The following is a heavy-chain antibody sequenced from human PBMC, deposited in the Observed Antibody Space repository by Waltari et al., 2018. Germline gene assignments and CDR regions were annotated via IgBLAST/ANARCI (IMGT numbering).Heavy chain of an antibody. Sequence: QVQLVQSGAEVKKPGSSVKVSCKASGGTFSSYAISWVRQAPGQGLEWMGRIIPIFGTANYEQKVQGRVTITADKSTSTAYMELSSLRSEDTAVYYCARNQAAAAGTTSLGYYYGMDVWGQGTTVTVSS. D-gene: IGHD6-13*01. CDR2: IIPIFGTA. CDR1: GGTFSSYA. CDR3: ARNQAAAAGTTSLGYYYGMDV. V-gene: IGHV1-69*08. J-gene: IGHJ6*02.